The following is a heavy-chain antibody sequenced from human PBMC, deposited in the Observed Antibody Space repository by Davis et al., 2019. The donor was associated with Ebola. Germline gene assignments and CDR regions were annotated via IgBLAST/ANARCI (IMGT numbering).Heavy chain of an antibody. V-gene: IGHV3-53*01. CDR1: GFTFSSYW. D-gene: IGHD2-15*01. CDR3: ARDRCSGGSCYLDY. CDR2: IYSGGST. Sequence: GESLKISCAASGFTFSSYWMHWVRQAPGKGLEWVSVIYSGGSTYYADSVKGRFTISRDNSKNTLYLQMNSLRAEDTAVYYCARDRCSGGSCYLDYWGQGTLVTVSS. J-gene: IGHJ4*02.